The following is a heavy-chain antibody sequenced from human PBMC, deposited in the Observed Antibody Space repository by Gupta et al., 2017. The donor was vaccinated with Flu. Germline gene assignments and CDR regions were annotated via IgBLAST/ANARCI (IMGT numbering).Heavy chain of an antibody. CDR2: IRSTPYGGTT. J-gene: IGHJ4*02. D-gene: IGHD1-7*01. Sequence: VQLLGFVGALLLPGRSPGLSYSGSGFSLGDFAISWFRQAPGKGLEWVGFIRSTPYGGTTEYAASVKGRFTRSRDDSKNIVYLHMNSLKTDDTAIYHCSRDLQTGNYHFFDYWGQGTLATVSA. CDR1: GFSLGDFA. CDR3: SRDLQTGNYHFFDY. V-gene: IGHV3-49*03.